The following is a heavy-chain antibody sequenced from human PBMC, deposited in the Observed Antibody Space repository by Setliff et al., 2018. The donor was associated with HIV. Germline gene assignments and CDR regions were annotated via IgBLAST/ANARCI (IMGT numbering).Heavy chain of an antibody. CDR1: GGSISSYY. CDR3: AREREGYYDSSGYYYGAFDI. V-gene: IGHV4-59*01. CDR2: IYYSGST. Sequence: SETLSLTCTVSGGSISSYYWSWIRQPPGKGLEWVGYIYYSGSTNYNPSLKSRVTISVDTSKNQFSLKLSSVTAADTAVYYCAREREGYYDSSGYYYGAFDIWGQGTMVTVSS. J-gene: IGHJ3*02. D-gene: IGHD3-22*01.